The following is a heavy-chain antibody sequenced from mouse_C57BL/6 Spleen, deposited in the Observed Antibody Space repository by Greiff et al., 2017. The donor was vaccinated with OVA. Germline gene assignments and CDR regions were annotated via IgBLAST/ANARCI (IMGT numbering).Heavy chain of an antibody. Sequence: QVQLQQSGAELVRPGASVKLSCKASGYTFTDYYINWVKQRPGQGLEWIARIYPGSGNTYYNEKFKGKATLTAEKSSSTAYMQLSSLTSEDSAVYFCARDYPDAMDYWGQGTSVTVSS. D-gene: IGHD2-4*01. CDR3: ARDYPDAMDY. J-gene: IGHJ4*01. V-gene: IGHV1-76*01. CDR1: GYTFTDYY. CDR2: IYPGSGNT.